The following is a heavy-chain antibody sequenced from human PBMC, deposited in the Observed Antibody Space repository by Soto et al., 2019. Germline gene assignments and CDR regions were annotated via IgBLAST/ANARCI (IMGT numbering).Heavy chain of an antibody. Sequence: VGSLRLSCAASGFTFSSYAMTWVRQAPGKGLEWVSTISGTGTTTYYADSVKGRFTISRDNSKNTLYLQMNSLRTEDTAVYYCVKAVYLLDFDYWGQGTLVTVSS. J-gene: IGHJ4*02. CDR3: VKAVYLLDFDY. D-gene: IGHD2-8*01. V-gene: IGHV3-23*01. CDR2: ISGTGTTT. CDR1: GFTFSSYA.